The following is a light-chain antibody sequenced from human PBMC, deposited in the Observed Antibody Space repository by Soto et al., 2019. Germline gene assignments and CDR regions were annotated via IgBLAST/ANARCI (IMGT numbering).Light chain of an antibody. CDR1: SSDIGTFNY. Sequence: QSVLTQPASVSGSPGQSITISCTGTSSDIGTFNYVSWYQQHPDKAPKLMIFGVSNRPSGVSNRFSGSKSDNTASLTISGLQAEDEADYYCSSYTSSSSFVLFGGGTKVTVL. V-gene: IGLV2-14*01. CDR2: GVS. J-gene: IGLJ2*01. CDR3: SSYTSSSSFVL.